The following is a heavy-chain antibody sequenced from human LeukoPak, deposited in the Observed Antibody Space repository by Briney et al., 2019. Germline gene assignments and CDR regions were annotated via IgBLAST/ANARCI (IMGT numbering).Heavy chain of an antibody. V-gene: IGHV3-30*04. D-gene: IGHD4-17*01. CDR3: ARAADYGDFLNY. Sequence: GGSLSLSCAASGFTFSSYPMHWVRQAPGKGLEWVALISYDGSNEYYADSVKGRFTISRDSSKNTLYMQMNSLRPEDTAVYYCARAADYGDFLNYWGQGTLVTVSS. CDR2: ISYDGSNE. CDR1: GFTFSSYP. J-gene: IGHJ4*02.